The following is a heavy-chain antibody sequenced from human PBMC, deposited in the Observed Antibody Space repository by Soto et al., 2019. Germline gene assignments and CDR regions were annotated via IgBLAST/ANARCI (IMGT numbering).Heavy chain of an antibody. CDR1: GCSISSSNW. D-gene: IGHD2-8*02. J-gene: IGHJ6*02. CDR3: ARDTGGGGLGHYYGMVV. CDR2: IYHSGST. Sequence: SEPLSLTFAVSGCSISSSNWCSWVRQPPGKGLEWIGEIYHSGSTNYNPSLKSRVTISVDKSKNQFSLKLSSVTAADTAVYYCARDTGGGGLGHYYGMVVLCQGTKV. V-gene: IGHV4-4*02.